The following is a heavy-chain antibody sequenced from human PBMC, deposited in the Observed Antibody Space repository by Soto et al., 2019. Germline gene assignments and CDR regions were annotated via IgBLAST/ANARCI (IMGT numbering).Heavy chain of an antibody. V-gene: IGHV3-30*09. D-gene: IGHD4-4*01. J-gene: IGHJ4*02. CDR3: ARRRATVTTYYFYY. CDR2: MSYDGSNK. Sequence: GGSLRLSCAASGFTFSAYTMHWVRQAPGKGLEWVAVMSYDGSNKYYADSVKGRFAISRDNSKNTLFLQMDSLRTEDTAVYYCARRRATVTTYYFYYWGQGTLVTVSS. CDR1: GFTFSAYT.